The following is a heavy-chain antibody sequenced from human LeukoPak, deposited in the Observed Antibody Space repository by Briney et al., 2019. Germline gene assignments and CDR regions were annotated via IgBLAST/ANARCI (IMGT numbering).Heavy chain of an antibody. Sequence: PGGSLRLSCAASGFTFSSYAMSWVRQAPGKGLEWVSGISASGGSTYYADSVRGRFTISRDNSKNTLYLQMNSLRAEDTAVYYCAHSNSAYYPNWFDPWGQGTLVTVSS. CDR1: GFTFSSYA. J-gene: IGHJ5*02. CDR3: AHSNSAYYPNWFDP. CDR2: ISASGGST. D-gene: IGHD3-22*01. V-gene: IGHV3-23*01.